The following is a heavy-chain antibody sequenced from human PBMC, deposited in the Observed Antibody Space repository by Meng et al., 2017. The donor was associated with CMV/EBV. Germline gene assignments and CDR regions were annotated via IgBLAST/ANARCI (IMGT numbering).Heavy chain of an antibody. Sequence: ASVKVSCKASGYTFTSYGISWVRQAPGQGLEWMGWISAYNGNTNYAQKLQGRVTMTTDTSTGTAYMELRRPRSDDTAVYYCARGVQLAHSGSYFDYWGQGTLVTVSS. CDR3: ARGVQLAHSGSYFDY. CDR1: GYTFTSYG. CDR2: ISAYNGNT. D-gene: IGHD6-6*01. J-gene: IGHJ4*02. V-gene: IGHV1-18*01.